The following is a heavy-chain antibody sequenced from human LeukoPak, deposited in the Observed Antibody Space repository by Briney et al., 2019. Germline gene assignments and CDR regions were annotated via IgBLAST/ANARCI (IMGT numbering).Heavy chain of an antibody. Sequence: PGGSPRLSCAASGFTFNNCAMTWVRQTPGKGPEWVSLISWKGDTTAYAESVRGRFTISRDNAKNSLYLHMNSLRPEDTAFYHCARHRCSSTTCSFDSWGQRSLVTVSS. D-gene: IGHD2/OR15-2a*01. V-gene: IGHV3-20*01. CDR3: ARHRCSSTTCSFDS. CDR1: GFTFNNCA. CDR2: ISWKGDTT. J-gene: IGHJ4*02.